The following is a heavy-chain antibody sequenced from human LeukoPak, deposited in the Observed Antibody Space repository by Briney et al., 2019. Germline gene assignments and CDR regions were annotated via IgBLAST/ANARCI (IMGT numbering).Heavy chain of an antibody. CDR2: ISSSSSTI. D-gene: IGHD2-15*01. V-gene: IGHV3-48*01. Sequence: GGSLRLSCAASGFTFSSYSMNWVRQAPGKGLEWVSYISSSSSTIYYADSVKGRFTISRDNAKNSLYLQMNSLRAEDTAVYYCAKDSQVVVSDYWGQGTLVTVSS. CDR1: GFTFSSYS. CDR3: AKDSQVVVSDY. J-gene: IGHJ4*02.